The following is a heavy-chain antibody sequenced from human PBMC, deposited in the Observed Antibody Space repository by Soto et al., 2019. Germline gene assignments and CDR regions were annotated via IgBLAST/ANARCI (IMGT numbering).Heavy chain of an antibody. J-gene: IGHJ1*01. CDR2: INAGNGNT. Sequence: ASVKVSCKASGYTFTSYAMHWVRQAPGQRLEWMGWINAGNGNTKYSQKFQGRVTITRDTSASTAYMELSSLRSEDTAVYYCARDGTHYYDSSGQTIAEYFQHWGQGTLVTVSS. CDR1: GYTFTSYA. V-gene: IGHV1-3*01. CDR3: ARDGTHYYDSSGQTIAEYFQH. D-gene: IGHD3-22*01.